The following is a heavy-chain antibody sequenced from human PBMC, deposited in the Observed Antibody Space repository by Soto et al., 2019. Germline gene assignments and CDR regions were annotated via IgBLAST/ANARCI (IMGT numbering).Heavy chain of an antibody. CDR3: ARDHSSSGSNWFDP. J-gene: IGHJ5*02. D-gene: IGHD6-19*01. V-gene: IGHV4-31*03. Sequence: SETLSLTCTVSGGSISSGGYYWSWIRQHPGKGLEWIGYIYYSGSTYYNPSLKSRVTISVDTSKNQFSLKLSSVTAADTAVYYCARDHSSSGSNWFDPWGQGTLVTVSS. CDR2: IYYSGST. CDR1: GGSISSGGYY.